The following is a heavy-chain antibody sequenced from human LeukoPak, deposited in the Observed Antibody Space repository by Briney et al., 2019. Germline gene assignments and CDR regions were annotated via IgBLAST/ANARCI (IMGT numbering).Heavy chain of an antibody. V-gene: IGHV3-7*01. CDR1: GFTFSSYW. CDR3: ARGSGDLLSIKFGGAFVSGMDV. Sequence: PGGSLRLSCAASGFTFSSYWMSWVRQAPGKGLEWVANIKQDGSEKYYVDSVKGRFTISRDNAKNSLYLQMNSLRAEDTAVYYCARGSGDLLSIKFGGAFVSGMDVWGQGTTVTVSS. CDR2: IKQDGSEK. J-gene: IGHJ6*02. D-gene: IGHD3-16*02.